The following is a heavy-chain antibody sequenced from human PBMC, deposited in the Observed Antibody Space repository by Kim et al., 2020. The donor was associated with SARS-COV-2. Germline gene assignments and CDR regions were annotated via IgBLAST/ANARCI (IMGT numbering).Heavy chain of an antibody. CDR2: IYYSGST. J-gene: IGHJ4*02. D-gene: IGHD5-12*01. V-gene: IGHV4-39*01. CDR1: GGSISSSSYY. CDR3: LRGNPDHIVATTGGAERYYFDY. Sequence: SETLSLTCTVSGGSISSSSYYWGWIRQPPGKGLEWIGSIYYSGSTYYNPSLKSRVTISVDTSKNQFSLKLSSVTAADTAVYYCLRGNPDHIVATTGGAERYYFDYWGQGTLVTVSS.